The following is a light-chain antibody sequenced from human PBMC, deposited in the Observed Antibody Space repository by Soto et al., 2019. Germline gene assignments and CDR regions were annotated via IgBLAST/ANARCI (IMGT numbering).Light chain of an antibody. V-gene: IGKV1-39*01. CDR1: QSVASS. Sequence: DIQMTQSPSSLSASVVERVTITFRASQSVASSLNWYQQKPGKAPKLLIYAASSLQSGVPSRFSGSGSGTDFTLTISSLQPEDFATYYCLQDYSFPRTFGGGTKVDIK. J-gene: IGKJ4*01. CDR2: AAS. CDR3: LQDYSFPRT.